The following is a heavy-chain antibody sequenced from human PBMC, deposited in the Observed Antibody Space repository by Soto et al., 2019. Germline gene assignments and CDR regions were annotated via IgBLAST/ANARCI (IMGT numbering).Heavy chain of an antibody. V-gene: IGHV3-23*01. CDR2: ISGSGGST. D-gene: IGHD2-21*02. CDR1: GFTFSSYA. J-gene: IGHJ6*02. Sequence: EVQLLESGGGLVQPGGSLRLSCAASGFTFSSYAMSWVRQAPGKGLEWVSAISGSGGSTYYADSVKGRFTISRDNSKNTLYLQMNSLRAEDPAVYYCAKGPHIVVVTAIPAYGMDVWGQGTTVPVSS. CDR3: AKGPHIVVVTAIPAYGMDV.